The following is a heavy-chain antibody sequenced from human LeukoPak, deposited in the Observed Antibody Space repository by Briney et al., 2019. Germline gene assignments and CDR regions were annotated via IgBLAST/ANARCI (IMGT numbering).Heavy chain of an antibody. V-gene: IGHV5-51*01. CDR1: GYSFTSYW. D-gene: IGHD5-12*01. Sequence: GESLKISCRGSGYSFTSYWIGWVRQMPGKGLEWMGIIYPGDSDTRYSPSFQGQVTISADKSISTAYLQWSSLKASDTAMYYCARLKPGYSGYDYFDYWGQGTLVTVSS. J-gene: IGHJ4*02. CDR2: IYPGDSDT. CDR3: ARLKPGYSGYDYFDY.